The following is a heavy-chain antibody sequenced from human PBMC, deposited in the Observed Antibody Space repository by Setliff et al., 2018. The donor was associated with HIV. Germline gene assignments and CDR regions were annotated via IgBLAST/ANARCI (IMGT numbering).Heavy chain of an antibody. D-gene: IGHD2-15*01. CDR2: IYTSGSV. V-gene: IGHV4-4*09. Sequence: SETLSLTCTVSGGSISSYYWSWIRQPPGKGLEWIGYIYTSGSVNYNPSLNSRVTISVDTSKNQFSLKVSSVTAADTAVYYCARARRAGSGPKYFQHWGQGTLVTVSS. J-gene: IGHJ1*01. CDR1: GGSISSYY. CDR3: ARARRAGSGPKYFQH.